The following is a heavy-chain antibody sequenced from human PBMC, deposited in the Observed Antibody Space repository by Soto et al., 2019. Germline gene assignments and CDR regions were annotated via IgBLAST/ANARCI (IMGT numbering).Heavy chain of an antibody. CDR3: ARSSGGNFGIIIEGTNWFAP. J-gene: IGHJ5*02. V-gene: IGHV1-46*01. D-gene: IGHD1-26*01. CDR2: INPHGGST. Sequence: ASVKVSCKAPRDTFTSYYINWVRQAPGQGLGWMGVINPHGGSTAYAQKFKGRVTLTRDTPASTVYMEVSSLTSEDTAMYYCARSSGGNFGIIIEGTNWFAPWGQGTLVTVSS. CDR1: RDTFTSYY.